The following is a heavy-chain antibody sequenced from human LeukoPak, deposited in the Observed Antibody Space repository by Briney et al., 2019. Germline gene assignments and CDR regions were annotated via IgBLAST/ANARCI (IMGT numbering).Heavy chain of an antibody. CDR3: ASEGDSQWGELSP. Sequence: VRSLRLSCAASGFTFSTYAIHWVRQAPGKGLEWVAVIWFDGSEQYYADSVKGRFIISRDNSKSTSNLQLNSLRAEDTAVYYCASEGDSQWGELSPWGQGTLVTVCS. V-gene: IGHV3-33*01. D-gene: IGHD3-16*02. CDR2: IWFDGSEQ. J-gene: IGHJ1*01. CDR1: GFTFSTYA.